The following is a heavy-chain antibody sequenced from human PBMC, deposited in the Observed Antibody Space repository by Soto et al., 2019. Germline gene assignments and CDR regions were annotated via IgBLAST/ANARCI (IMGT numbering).Heavy chain of an antibody. CDR2: ISGSGGST. D-gene: IGHD1-7*01. CDR3: AKGLEIGSVLWGRNYDPKYYGMDV. Sequence: GGSLRLSCAASGFTFSSYAMSWVRQAPGKGLEWVSAISGSGGSTYYADSVKGRFTISRDNSKNTLYLQMNSLRAEDTAVYYCAKGLEIGSVLWGRNYDPKYYGMDVWGQGTTVTVSS. J-gene: IGHJ6*02. V-gene: IGHV3-23*01. CDR1: GFTFSSYA.